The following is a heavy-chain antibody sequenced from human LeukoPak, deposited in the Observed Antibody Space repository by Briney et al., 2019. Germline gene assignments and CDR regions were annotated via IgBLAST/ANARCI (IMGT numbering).Heavy chain of an antibody. V-gene: IGHV3-23*01. CDR2: ITGSGGST. J-gene: IGHJ4*02. CDR1: GFTFSNYG. CDR3: ARSSKPLITLVRGVSGTLYY. Sequence: PGGSLRLSCAASGFTFSNYGLSWVRQAPGKGLEWVSGITGSGGSTYYADSVKGRFTISRDNSKNTLYLQMNSLRAEDTAVYYCARSSKPLITLVRGVSGTLYYWGQGTLVTVSS. D-gene: IGHD3-10*01.